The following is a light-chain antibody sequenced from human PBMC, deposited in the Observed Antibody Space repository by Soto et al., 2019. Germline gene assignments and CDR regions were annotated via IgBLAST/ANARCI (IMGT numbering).Light chain of an antibody. Sequence: DLQMTQSPSSLSASVGDRVTITCRPSQSISSYLNWYQQKPGKAPKLLIYAASSLQSGVPSRFSGSRSGTDFTLTISSLQPEDFATYYCQQSYSTPPWTFGQGTKVEIK. CDR1: QSISSY. CDR3: QQSYSTPPWT. CDR2: AAS. V-gene: IGKV1-39*01. J-gene: IGKJ1*01.